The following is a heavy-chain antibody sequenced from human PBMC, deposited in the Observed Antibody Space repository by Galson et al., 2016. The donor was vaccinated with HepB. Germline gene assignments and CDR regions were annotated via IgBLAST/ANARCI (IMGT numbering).Heavy chain of an antibody. CDR3: ARKHETSGYADDFDM. J-gene: IGHJ3*02. V-gene: IGHV3-23*01. CDR1: GFTFSNYA. D-gene: IGHD3-22*01. CDR2: ISGSGGST. Sequence: SLRLSCAASGFTFSNYAMTWVRQAPGKGLEWVSAISGSGGSTYYADSVKGRFTISRDNSKNTLYLQMNSLRAEDTAVYYCARKHETSGYADDFDMWGQGTMVTVSS.